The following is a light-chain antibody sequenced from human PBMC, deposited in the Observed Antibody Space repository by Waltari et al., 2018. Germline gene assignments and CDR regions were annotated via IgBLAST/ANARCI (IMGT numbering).Light chain of an antibody. V-gene: IGKV3-11*01. CDR2: SAS. J-gene: IGKJ2*03. Sequence: TLSCRASQSVSSYLAWYQQKPGQAPRLLIHSASSRATGIPDRFSGSGSGTEFTLTISSLEPEDVGVYHCYQHSSGYSFGQGTKVEIK. CDR1: QSVSSY. CDR3: YQHSSGYS.